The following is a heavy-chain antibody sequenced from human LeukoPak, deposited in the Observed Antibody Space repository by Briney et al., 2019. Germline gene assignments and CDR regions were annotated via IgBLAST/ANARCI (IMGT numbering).Heavy chain of an antibody. CDR3: ARGYCGSTSCYGVFDY. V-gene: IGHV4-61*01. CDR2: IYNRGST. D-gene: IGHD2-2*01. J-gene: IGHJ4*02. CDR1: GGSVSSDIYY. Sequence: SETLSLTCTVSGGSVSSDIYYWSWIRQPPGKGLEWIGYIYNRGSTNYNPSLKSRVTISVDTSKDQFSLRLSSVTAADTAVYYCARGYCGSTSCYGVFDYWGQGTLVTVSS.